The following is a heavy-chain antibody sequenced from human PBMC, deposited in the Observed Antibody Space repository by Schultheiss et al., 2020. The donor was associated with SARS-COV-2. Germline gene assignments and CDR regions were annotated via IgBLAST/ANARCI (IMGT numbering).Heavy chain of an antibody. CDR1: GFTFSSYG. V-gene: IGHV3-30*03. CDR3: ARVPTQLWLKSPAGIDY. Sequence: GGSLRLSCAASGFTFSSYGMHWVRQAHYVDSVKGRFTISRDNSKNTLYLQMNSLRAEDTAVYYCARVPTQLWLKSPAGIDYWGQGTLVTVSS. J-gene: IGHJ4*02. D-gene: IGHD5-18*01.